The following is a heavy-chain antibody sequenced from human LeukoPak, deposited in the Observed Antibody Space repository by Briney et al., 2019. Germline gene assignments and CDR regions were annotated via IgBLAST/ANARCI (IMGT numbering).Heavy chain of an antibody. CDR2: IYHSGST. D-gene: IGHD3-10*01. Sequence: SETLSLTCTVSGGSISSYYWSWIRQPPGKGLEWIGYIYHSGSTNYNPSLKSRVTISLDTSKNQFSLKLSSVTAADTAVYYCTSRSGSYSDAFDIWGQGTMVTVSS. J-gene: IGHJ3*02. CDR1: GGSISSYY. V-gene: IGHV4-59*08. CDR3: TSRSGSYSDAFDI.